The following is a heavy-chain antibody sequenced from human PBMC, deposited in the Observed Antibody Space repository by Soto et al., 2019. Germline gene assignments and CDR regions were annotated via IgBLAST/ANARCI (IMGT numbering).Heavy chain of an antibody. Sequence: PSETLSLTCTVSGGSISSYYWSWIRQPPGKGLEWIGYISYTGSANYNPSLRSRVSISLDTSNNQFSLKLTSVTAADTAVYYCARHISSGTYYADFWGQGSLVTVS. CDR1: GGSISSYY. V-gene: IGHV4-59*08. J-gene: IGHJ4*02. CDR2: ISYTGSA. D-gene: IGHD3-10*01. CDR3: ARHISSGTYYADF.